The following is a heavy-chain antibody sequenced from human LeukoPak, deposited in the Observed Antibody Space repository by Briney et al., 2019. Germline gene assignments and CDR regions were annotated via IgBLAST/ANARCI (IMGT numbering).Heavy chain of an antibody. J-gene: IGHJ4*02. CDR1: GFTFSGYY. CDR2: ISSSGSTI. CDR3: AKGRPYSSSAYYFDY. V-gene: IGHV3-11*01. Sequence: GGSLRLSCAASGFTFSGYYMSWIRQTPGKGLQWVSYISSSGSTIYYADSVKGRFTISRDNARDSLYLQMNSLRAEDTAVYYCAKGRPYSSSAYYFDYWGQGTLVTVSS. D-gene: IGHD6-13*01.